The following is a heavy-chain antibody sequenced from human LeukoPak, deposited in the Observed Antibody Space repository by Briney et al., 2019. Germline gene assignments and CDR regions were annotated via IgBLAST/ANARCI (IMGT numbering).Heavy chain of an antibody. CDR2: INHSGST. Sequence: SETLSLTCAVYGGSFSGYYWSWIRQPPGKGLEWIGEINHSGSTNYNPSLKSRVTISVDTSKNQFSLKLSSVTAADTAAYYCARVRKQWLVPSYYFDYWGQGTLVTVSS. J-gene: IGHJ4*02. CDR3: ARVRKQWLVPSYYFDY. CDR1: GGSFSGYY. D-gene: IGHD6-19*01. V-gene: IGHV4-34*01.